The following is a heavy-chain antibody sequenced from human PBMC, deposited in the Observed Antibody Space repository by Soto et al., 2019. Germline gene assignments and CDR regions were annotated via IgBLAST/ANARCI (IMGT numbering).Heavy chain of an antibody. CDR2: ISSSSSTI. D-gene: IGHD1-26*01. J-gene: IGHJ6*02. Sequence: GGSLRLSCAASGFTFSSYSMNWVRQAPGKGLEWVSYISSSSSTIYYADSVKGRFTISRDNAKNTLYLQMNSLRAEDTAVYYCARDMSXGTYNYYYGMXVWGQGTTVXVSS. CDR3: ARDMSXGTYNYYYGMXV. CDR1: GFTFSSYS. V-gene: IGHV3-48*04.